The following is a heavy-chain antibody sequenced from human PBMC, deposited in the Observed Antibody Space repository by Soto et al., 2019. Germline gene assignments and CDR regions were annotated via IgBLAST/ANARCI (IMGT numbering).Heavy chain of an antibody. CDR3: ARGAGFSYASTWFDI. D-gene: IGHD5-18*01. CDR2: IYYTGST. J-gene: IGHJ5*02. CDR1: GGSISSGDYY. Sequence: SETLSLTCTVSGGSISSGDYYWSWIRQAPGKGLEWVGHIYYTGSTNYNPSLNNRVTISVDTSKNHFSLQLTSVTAADTAVYYCARGAGFSYASTWFDIWGQGTLVTVSS. V-gene: IGHV4-61*03.